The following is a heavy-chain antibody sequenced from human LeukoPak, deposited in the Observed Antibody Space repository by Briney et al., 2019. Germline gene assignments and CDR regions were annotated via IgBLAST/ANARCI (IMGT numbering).Heavy chain of an antibody. CDR3: ARENDSSGYYYGYVDY. CDR2: IFTSGSI. D-gene: IGHD3-22*01. V-gene: IGHV4-61*02. CDR1: GGSISSGSYY. Sequence: SETLSLTCTVSGGSISSGSYYWNWIRQPAGKGLEWIGRIFTSGSINYNPSLKSRVTISVDTSKNQFSLELSSVTAAGTAVYYCARENDSSGYYYGYVDYWGQGTLVTVSS. J-gene: IGHJ4*02.